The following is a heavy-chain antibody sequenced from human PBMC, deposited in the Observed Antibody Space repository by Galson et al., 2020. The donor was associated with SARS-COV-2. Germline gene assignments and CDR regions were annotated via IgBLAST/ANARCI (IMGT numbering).Heavy chain of an antibody. CDR3: ASQLYDLWSVYYSWFDP. V-gene: IGHV4-39*01. D-gene: IGHD3-3*01. J-gene: IGHJ5*02. Sequence: SETLSLTCTVSGDSIRTSNSFWGWIRQPPGKGLEWIGSLHYTRDTYYNPSLNSRVTIFADASKNQFSLNLKSVTAADTAVYYCASQLYDLWSVYYSWFDPWGQGTLVTVSS. CDR2: LHYTRDT. CDR1: GDSIRTSNSF.